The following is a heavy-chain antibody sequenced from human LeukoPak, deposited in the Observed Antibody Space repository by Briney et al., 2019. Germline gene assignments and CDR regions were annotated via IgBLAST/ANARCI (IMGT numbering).Heavy chain of an antibody. CDR3: AKDYTRSWTGRGFDI. D-gene: IGHD3/OR15-3a*01. J-gene: IGHJ3*02. Sequence: GGSLRLSCAASGFIFSTYGLTWVRQAPGKGLEWVSTISSSGGSTYYADSVKGRFTISRDNSKNTLYLQMNSLRAEDTAVYYCAKDYTRSWTGRGFDIWGQGTMITVSS. CDR2: ISSSGGST. CDR1: GFIFSTYG. V-gene: IGHV3-23*01.